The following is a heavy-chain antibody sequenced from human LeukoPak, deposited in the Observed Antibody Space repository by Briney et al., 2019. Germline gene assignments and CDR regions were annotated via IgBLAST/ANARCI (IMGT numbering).Heavy chain of an antibody. Sequence: PGGSLRLSCAASGITFGSYWMTWVRQAPGKGLECVANIKPDGSEKHYVDSVEGRFTISRDNAKNSLFLDVNSLRSEDAAVYYCARGRIGGSGTYEYWGQGTLVTVSS. D-gene: IGHD6-13*01. CDR1: GITFGSYW. CDR3: ARGRIGGSGTYEY. V-gene: IGHV3-7*05. J-gene: IGHJ4*02. CDR2: IKPDGSEK.